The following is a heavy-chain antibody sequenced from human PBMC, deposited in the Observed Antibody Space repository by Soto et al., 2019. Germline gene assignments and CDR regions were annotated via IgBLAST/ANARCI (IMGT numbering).Heavy chain of an antibody. J-gene: IGHJ5*02. V-gene: IGHV4-34*01. CDR1: GGSFIGYY. Sequence: SETLSLTCAVYGGSFIGYYWSWIRQPPGKGLEWIGEISHSGGTNYNPSLKSRVTISLDMSKSQFSLKLSSVTAADTAVYYCARGNPITGTTRFDPWGQGTLVTVSS. CDR2: ISHSGGT. D-gene: IGHD1-7*01. CDR3: ARGNPITGTTRFDP.